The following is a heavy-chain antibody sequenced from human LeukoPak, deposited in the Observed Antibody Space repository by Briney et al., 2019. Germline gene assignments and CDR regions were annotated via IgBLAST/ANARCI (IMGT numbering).Heavy chain of an antibody. Sequence: PGGSLRLSCAVSGFAFSSLAMHWVRQAPGKGLEWVAVISYDGSNKYYADSVKGRFTISRDNSKNTLYLQMNSLRAEDTAVYYCAKDGGHCSGGSCYSGFDYWGQGTLVTVSS. V-gene: IGHV3-30*04. CDR3: AKDGGHCSGGSCYSGFDY. D-gene: IGHD2-15*01. CDR2: ISYDGSNK. CDR1: GFAFSSLA. J-gene: IGHJ4*02.